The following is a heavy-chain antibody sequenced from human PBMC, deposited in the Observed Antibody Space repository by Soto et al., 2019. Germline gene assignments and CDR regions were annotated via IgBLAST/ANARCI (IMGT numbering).Heavy chain of an antibody. CDR2: ISSSSSTI. Sequence: GSLRLSCAASGFTFSSYSMNWVRQAPGKGLEWVSYISSSSSTIYYADSVKGRFTISRDNAKNSLYLQMNSLRAEDTAVYYCARFAGISGGPLGYFDYWGQGTLVTVSS. J-gene: IGHJ4*02. V-gene: IGHV3-48*01. CDR3: ARFAGISGGPLGYFDY. D-gene: IGHD2-15*01. CDR1: GFTFSSYS.